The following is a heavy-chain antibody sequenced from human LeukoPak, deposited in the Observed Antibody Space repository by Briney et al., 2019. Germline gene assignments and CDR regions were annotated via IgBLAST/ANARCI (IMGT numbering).Heavy chain of an antibody. V-gene: IGHV3-21*01. CDR1: GFTFSSYS. Sequence: GGSLRLSCAASGFTFSSYSMNWVRQAPGKGLEWVSSISSSSSYIYYADSVKGRFTISRDNAKNSLYLQVNSLRAEDTAVYYCAKALASVGGLSLFDYWGQGTLVTVSS. J-gene: IGHJ4*02. D-gene: IGHD3-16*02. CDR2: ISSSSSYI. CDR3: AKALASVGGLSLFDY.